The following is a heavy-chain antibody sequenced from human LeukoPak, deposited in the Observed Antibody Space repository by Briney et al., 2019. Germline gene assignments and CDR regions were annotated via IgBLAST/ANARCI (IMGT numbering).Heavy chain of an antibody. CDR3: ASGGATVWGY. D-gene: IGHD3-16*01. Sequence: GGPLRLSCAASGFAFSDYSMNWVRQASGKGLEWISAITSDSNLIYYADSMRGRITISRDNAENSVYLQMNGLRAEDTAIYYCASGGATVWGYWGQGALVIVSS. J-gene: IGHJ4*02. CDR2: ITSDSNLI. CDR1: GFAFSDYS. V-gene: IGHV3-21*06.